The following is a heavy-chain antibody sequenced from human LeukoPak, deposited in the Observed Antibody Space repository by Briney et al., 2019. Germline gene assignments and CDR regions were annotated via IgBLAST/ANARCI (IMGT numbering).Heavy chain of an antibody. V-gene: IGHV3-30*18. J-gene: IGHJ4*02. CDR3: AKDNRYSSGLDY. CDR1: GFTFSSYG. D-gene: IGHD6-19*01. Sequence: LGGSLRLSCAASGFTFSSYGMHWVRQAPGKGLEWVAVISYDGSNKYYADSVKGRFTISRDNSKNTLYLQMNSLRAEDTAVYYCAKDNRYSSGLDYWGQGTLVTVSS. CDR2: ISYDGSNK.